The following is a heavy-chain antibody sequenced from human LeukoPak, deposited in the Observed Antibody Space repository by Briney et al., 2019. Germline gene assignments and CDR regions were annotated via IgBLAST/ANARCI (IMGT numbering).Heavy chain of an antibody. D-gene: IGHD7-27*01. CDR3: ARVGGTGDGVY. J-gene: IGHJ4*02. Sequence: TGGSLRLSCAASGFTFSSYAMSWVRQAPGKGLEWVSYISSSSSYTNYADSVKGRFTISRDNAKNSLYLQMNSLRAEDTAVYYCARVGGTGDGVYWGQGTLVTVSS. CDR1: GFTFSSYA. CDR2: ISSSSSYT. V-gene: IGHV3-11*05.